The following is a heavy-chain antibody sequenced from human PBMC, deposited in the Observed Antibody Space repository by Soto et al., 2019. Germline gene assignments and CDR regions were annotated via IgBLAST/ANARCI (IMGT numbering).Heavy chain of an antibody. Sequence: EVQLVESGGGLVKPGGSLRLSCAASGFPFSSYSMNWVRQAPGKGLEWVSSISSTSTYIYYADSVKGRFAISRDNAENSLYLQMNSLRAEDTAVYYCARVLHRGFDEGCFYYGMDVWGPGATVTVSS. J-gene: IGHJ6*02. CDR3: ARVLHRGFDEGCFYYGMDV. D-gene: IGHD2-15*01. CDR1: GFPFSSYS. CDR2: ISSTSTYI. V-gene: IGHV3-21*01.